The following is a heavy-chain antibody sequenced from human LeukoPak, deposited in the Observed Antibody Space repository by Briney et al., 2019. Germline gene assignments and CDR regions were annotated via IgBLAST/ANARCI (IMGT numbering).Heavy chain of an antibody. CDR2: ISYDGSNK. D-gene: IGHD3-22*01. CDR3: AKDLLGYYDSSAPLDY. V-gene: IGHV3-30*18. Sequence: GGSLRLSCAASGFTFSSYGMHWVRQAPGKGLEWVAVISYDGSNKYYADSVKGRFTISRDNSKNTLYLQMNSLRAEDTAVYYCAKDLLGYYDSSAPLDYWGQGTLVTVSS. CDR1: GFTFSSYG. J-gene: IGHJ4*02.